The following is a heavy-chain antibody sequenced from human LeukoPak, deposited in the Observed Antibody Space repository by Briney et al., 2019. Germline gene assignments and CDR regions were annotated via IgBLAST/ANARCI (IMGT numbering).Heavy chain of an antibody. CDR1: GFTFSSYA. CDR3: AKDLPGYCSSTSCQGIAFDI. V-gene: IGHV3-23*01. CDR2: ISGSVGST. Sequence: GGSLRLSCAASGFTFSSYAMSWVRQAPGKGLEWVSAISGSVGSTYYADSVKGRFTISRDNSKNTLYLQMNSLRAEDTAVYYCAKDLPGYCSSTSCQGIAFDIWGQGTMVTVSS. D-gene: IGHD2-2*01. J-gene: IGHJ3*02.